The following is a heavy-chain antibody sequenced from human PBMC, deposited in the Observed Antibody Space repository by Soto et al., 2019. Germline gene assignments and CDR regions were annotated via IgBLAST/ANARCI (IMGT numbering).Heavy chain of an antibody. CDR3: AREDGGGPFDY. V-gene: IGHV3-23*01. D-gene: IGHD2-15*01. Sequence: GGSLRLSCAASGFIFSAYAMNWVRQAPGKGLEWVSYIDKSGYGTYYAGSVKGRFIVSRDNSKNTLYLQMNSLRAEDTAVYYCAREDGGGPFDYWGQGALVTVAS. CDR2: IDKSGYGT. J-gene: IGHJ4*02. CDR1: GFIFSAYA.